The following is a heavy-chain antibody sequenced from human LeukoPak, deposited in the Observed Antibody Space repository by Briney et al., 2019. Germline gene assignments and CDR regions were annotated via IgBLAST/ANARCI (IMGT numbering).Heavy chain of an antibody. CDR1: GYTFTSYG. J-gene: IGHJ4*02. V-gene: IGHV1-18*01. Sequence: EASVKVSCKASGYTFTSYGISWVRQAPGQGLEWMGWISAYNGNTNYAQKLQGRVTMTTDTSTSTAYMELRSLRSDDTAVYYCARDRAGVYSYGPFDYWGQGTLVTVSS. CDR3: ARDRAGVYSYGPFDY. D-gene: IGHD5-18*01. CDR2: ISAYNGNT.